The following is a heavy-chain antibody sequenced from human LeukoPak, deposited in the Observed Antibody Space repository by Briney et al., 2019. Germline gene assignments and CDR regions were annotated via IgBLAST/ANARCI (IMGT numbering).Heavy chain of an antibody. D-gene: IGHD2-2*01. CDR3: ARARGWPQLLLGWFDP. CDR1: GGSFSGYY. CDR2: INHSGST. J-gene: IGHJ5*02. V-gene: IGHV4-34*01. Sequence: SETLSLTCAVYGGSFSGYYWSWIRQPPGKGLEWIGEINHSGSTNYNPSLKSRVTISVDTSKNQFSLKLSSVTAADTAVYYCARARGWPQLLLGWFDPWGQGTLVTVSS.